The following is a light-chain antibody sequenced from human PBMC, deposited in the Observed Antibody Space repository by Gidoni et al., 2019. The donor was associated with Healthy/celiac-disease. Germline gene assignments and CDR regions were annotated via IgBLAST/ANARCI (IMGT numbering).Light chain of an antibody. CDR2: GAS. CDR3: QQYGSSPLT. J-gene: IGKJ3*01. CDR1: QSVSSSY. Sequence: DIVSTQSPGTLSLSPAERATLSCKDSQSVSSSYLAWYQQKPGHAPRRLIYGASSRATGIPDRFSGSGSGTDFTLTISRLEPEDFAVYYCQQYGSSPLTFGPGTKVDIK. V-gene: IGKV3-20*01.